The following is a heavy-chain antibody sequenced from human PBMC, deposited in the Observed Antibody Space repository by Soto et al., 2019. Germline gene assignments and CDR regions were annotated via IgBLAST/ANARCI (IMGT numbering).Heavy chain of an antibody. CDR3: ARDLYSGPFDY. CDR2: IYYSGST. CDR1: GGSISSYY. D-gene: IGHD2-15*01. Sequence: SETLSLTCTVSGGSISSYYWSWIRQPPGKGLEWIGYIYYSGSTNYNPSLKSRVTISVDTSKNQFSLKLSSVTAADTAVYYCARDLYSGPFDYWGQGTLVTVSS. J-gene: IGHJ4*02. V-gene: IGHV4-59*01.